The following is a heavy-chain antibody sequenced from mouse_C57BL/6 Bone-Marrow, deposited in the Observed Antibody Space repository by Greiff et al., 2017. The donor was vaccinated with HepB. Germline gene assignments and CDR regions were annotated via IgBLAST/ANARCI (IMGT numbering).Heavy chain of an antibody. J-gene: IGHJ3*01. D-gene: IGHD2-3*01. V-gene: IGHV1-52*01. CDR2: IDPSDSET. CDR3: ARWNDGYPAWFAY. CDR1: GYTFTSYW. Sequence: QVQLQQPGAELVRPGSSVKLSCKASGYTFTSYWMHWVKQRPIQGLEWIGNIDPSDSETHYNQKFKDKATLTVDKSSSTAYMQLSSLTSEDSAVYYCARWNDGYPAWFAYWGQGTLVTVSA.